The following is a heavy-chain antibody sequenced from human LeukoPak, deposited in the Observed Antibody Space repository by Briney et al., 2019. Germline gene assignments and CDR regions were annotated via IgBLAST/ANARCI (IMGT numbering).Heavy chain of an antibody. CDR2: ISSSGSIM. CDR3: ARDRGLLWFDP. J-gene: IGHJ5*02. CDR1: GFTFSSYS. V-gene: IGHV3-48*01. D-gene: IGHD3-22*01. Sequence: GGSLRLSCAASGFTFSSYSMNWVRQAPGKGLEWVSYISSSGSIMYYGDSVKGRFTISRDNAKNSLYLQMNSLRVEDTAVYYCARDRGLLWFDPWGQGTLVTVSS.